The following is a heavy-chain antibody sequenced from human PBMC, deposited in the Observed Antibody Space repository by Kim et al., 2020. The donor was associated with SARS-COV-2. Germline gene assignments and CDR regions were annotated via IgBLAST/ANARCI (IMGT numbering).Heavy chain of an antibody. CDR1: GFTFSSYA. CDR2: ISYDGSNK. J-gene: IGHJ6*03. CDR3: ARDQGGSSWTPNYYYYYYMDV. Sequence: GGSLRLSCAASGFTFSSYAMHWVRQAPGKGLEWVAVISYDGSNKYYADSVKGRFTISRDNSKNTLYLQMNSLRAEDTAVYYCARDQGGSSWTPNYYYYYYMDVWGKGTTVTVSS. V-gene: IGHV3-30-3*01. D-gene: IGHD6-13*01.